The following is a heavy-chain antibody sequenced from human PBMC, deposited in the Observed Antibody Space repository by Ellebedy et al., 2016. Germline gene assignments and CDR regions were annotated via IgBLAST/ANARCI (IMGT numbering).Heavy chain of an antibody. CDR2: IKQDRSEK. Sequence: GGSLRLXXAASGFTFSSYWMSWVRQAPGKGLEWVANIKQDRSEKYYVDSVKGRFTISRDNAKNSLYLQMNSLRAEDTALYYCAKDSSGSGSYEPMDVWGQGTTVTVSS. V-gene: IGHV3-7*03. J-gene: IGHJ6*02. D-gene: IGHD3-10*01. CDR3: AKDSSGSGSYEPMDV. CDR1: GFTFSSYW.